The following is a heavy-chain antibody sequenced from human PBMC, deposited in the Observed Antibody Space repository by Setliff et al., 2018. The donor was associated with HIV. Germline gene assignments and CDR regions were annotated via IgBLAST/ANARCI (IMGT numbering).Heavy chain of an antibody. J-gene: IGHJ3*02. CDR2: LDYGGST. CDR1: XDSISTSNSY. CDR3: ARHQVIPTVIGAFDI. D-gene: IGHD3-16*02. Sequence: SETLSLTCTVXXDSISTSNSYWGWVRQPPGKGLEWIGSLDYGGSTYYNPSLKSRVTISXDTSKNHFSLKLSSVTAADTAVYYCARHQVIPTVIGAFDIWGQGTVVTVSS. V-gene: IGHV4-39*01.